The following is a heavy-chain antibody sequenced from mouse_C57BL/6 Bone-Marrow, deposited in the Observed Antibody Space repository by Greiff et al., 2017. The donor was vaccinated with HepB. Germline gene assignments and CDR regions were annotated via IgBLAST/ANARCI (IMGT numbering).Heavy chain of an antibody. CDR1: GYAFTNYL. V-gene: IGHV1-54*01. CDR2: INPGSGGT. Sequence: VQLQQSGAELVRPGTSVKVSCKASGYAFTNYLIEWVKQRPGQGLEWIGVINPGSGGTNYNEKFKGKATLTADKSSSTAYMQLSSLTSEDSAFYFCARSGYDGYYGWYFDVWGTGTTVTVSS. CDR3: ARSGYDGYYGWYFDV. D-gene: IGHD2-3*01. J-gene: IGHJ1*03.